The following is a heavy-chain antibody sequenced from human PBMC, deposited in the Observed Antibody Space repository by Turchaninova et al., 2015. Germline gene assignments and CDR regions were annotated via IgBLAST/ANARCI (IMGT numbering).Heavy chain of an antibody. V-gene: IGHV4-31*03. J-gene: IGHJ4*02. CDR3: ARDRGAATVFDF. D-gene: IGHD6-13*01. Sequence: QVQLQESGPGLVEPSQTLSLTFTVSGGANGSDNYYLHWIRTHPGKGLVLSGYIYYSGSTAYNPSLKSRVTISIDTSKNQFSLKMSSLTAADTAVYYCARDRGAATVFDFWGQGALVTVSS. CDR2: IYYSGST. CDR1: GGANGSDNYY.